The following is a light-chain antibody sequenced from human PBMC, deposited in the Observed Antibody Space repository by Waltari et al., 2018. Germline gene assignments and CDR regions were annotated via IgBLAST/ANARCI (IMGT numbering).Light chain of an antibody. CDR1: QTVRTTY. J-gene: IGKJ4*01. CDR3: QQYDISPLT. CDR2: GVS. Sequence: EIVLTQSPGTLSLSPGKRATLSCRASQTVRTTYLAWYQQKPGQAPTLLIYGVSSRATGIPDRFSGSGSGTDFSLTISSLEPEDFAVYYCQQYDISPLTFGGGTKVEIK. V-gene: IGKV3-20*01.